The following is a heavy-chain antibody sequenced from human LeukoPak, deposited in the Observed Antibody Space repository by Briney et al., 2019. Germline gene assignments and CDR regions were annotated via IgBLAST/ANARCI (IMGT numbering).Heavy chain of an antibody. CDR2: IFYTGST. J-gene: IGHJ4*02. CDR1: GGSISSSSYY. CDR3: ARYNDGRPFDY. V-gene: IGHV4-39*01. D-gene: IGHD1-1*01. Sequence: PSETLSLTCTVSGGSISSSSYYWGWIRQPPGKGLEWIGSIFYTGSTYYNPSLKSRVTISLDTSKNQFSLKLSSVTAADTAVYYCARYNDGRPFDYWGQGTLDPVSS.